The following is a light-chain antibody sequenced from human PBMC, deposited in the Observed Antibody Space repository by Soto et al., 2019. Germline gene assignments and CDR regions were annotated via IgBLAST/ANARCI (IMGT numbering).Light chain of an antibody. V-gene: IGKV3-20*01. J-gene: IGKJ1*01. CDR2: NSS. CDR1: QSVRSTY. CDR3: QQYRDLPQT. Sequence: EIVLTQSPGTLSLSPGERATLSCRASQSVRSTYLAWYQQKPGQAPRLLIYNSSTRATGIPDRFSGSGSGTDFTLTIRRLEPEDFALYYCQQYRDLPQTFGQGTQVEIK.